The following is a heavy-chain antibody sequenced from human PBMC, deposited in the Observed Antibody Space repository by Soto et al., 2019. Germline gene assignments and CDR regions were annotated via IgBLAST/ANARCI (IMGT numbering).Heavy chain of an antibody. CDR1: GLTFSSYG. Sequence: GGSLRLSCAASGLTFSSYGMHWVRQAPGKGLEWVAVISYDVSNKYYADSVKGRFTISRDNSKNTLYLQMNSLRAEDTAVYYCAKDVVVGATPGLGDYYYYYGMDVWGQGTRVTVSS. V-gene: IGHV3-30*18. CDR3: AKDVVVGATPGLGDYYYYYGMDV. D-gene: IGHD1-26*01. CDR2: ISYDVSNK. J-gene: IGHJ6*02.